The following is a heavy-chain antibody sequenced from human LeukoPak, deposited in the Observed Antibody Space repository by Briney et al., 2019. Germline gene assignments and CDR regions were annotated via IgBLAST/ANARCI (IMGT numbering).Heavy chain of an antibody. V-gene: IGHV3-9*01. CDR2: ISWNSGSI. D-gene: IGHD5-24*01. J-gene: IGHJ4*02. CDR1: GFTFDDYA. CDR3: AKDGDGYNLDY. Sequence: GGSLRLSCAASGFTFDDYAMHWVRQAPGKGLEWVSGISWNSGSIGYADSVKGRFTISRDNSKNTLYLQMNSLRAEDTGVYYCAKDGDGYNLDYWGQGTLVTVSS.